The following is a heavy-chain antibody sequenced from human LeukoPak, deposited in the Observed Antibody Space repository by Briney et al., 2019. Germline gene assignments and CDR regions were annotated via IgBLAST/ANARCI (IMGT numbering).Heavy chain of an antibody. CDR3: ALAARYYYYGMDV. D-gene: IGHD6-6*01. CDR2: IDPSGGST. J-gene: IGHJ6*02. Sequence: ASVKVSCKASGYTFTNYYMHWVRQAPGQGLEWMGIIDPSGGSTSNAQRFQGRVTMTRDTSTSTVYMELSSLRSEDTAVYYCALAARYYYYGMDVWGQGTTATVSS. CDR1: GYTFTNYY. V-gene: IGHV1-46*01.